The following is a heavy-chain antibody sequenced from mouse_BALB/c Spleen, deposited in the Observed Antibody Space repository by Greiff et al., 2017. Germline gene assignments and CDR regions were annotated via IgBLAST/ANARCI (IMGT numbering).Heavy chain of an antibody. J-gene: IGHJ4*01. CDR1: GFTFSSFG. CDR3: ARREDYAMDY. Sequence: EVQVVESGGGLVQPGGSRKLSCAASGFTFSSFGIHWVRQAPEKGLEWVAYISSGSSTIYYADTVKGRFTISRDNPKNTLFLQMTSLRSEDTAMYYCARREDYAMDYWGQGTSVTVSS. V-gene: IGHV5-17*02. CDR2: ISSGSSTI.